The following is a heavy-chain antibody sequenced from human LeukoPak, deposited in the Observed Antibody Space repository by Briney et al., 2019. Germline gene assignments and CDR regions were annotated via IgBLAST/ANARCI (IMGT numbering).Heavy chain of an antibody. D-gene: IGHD2-21*01. CDR2: INPNSGGT. Sequence: RASVKVSCKASGYTFTGYYMHWVRQAHGQGLEWMGRINPNSGGTNYAQKFQGRVTMTRDTSISTAYMELSRLRSDDTAVYYCARLSIAGDSNYWGQGTLVTVSS. CDR3: ARLSIAGDSNY. V-gene: IGHV1-2*06. CDR1: GYTFTGYY. J-gene: IGHJ4*02.